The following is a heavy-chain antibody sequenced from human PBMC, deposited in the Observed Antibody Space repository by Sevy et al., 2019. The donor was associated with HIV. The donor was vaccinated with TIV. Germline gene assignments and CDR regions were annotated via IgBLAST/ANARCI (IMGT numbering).Heavy chain of an antibody. CDR1: GFTFNYYG. D-gene: IGHD4-17*01. CDR3: VKVDASSRFRYGHFDY. Sequence: GGSLRLSCLASGFTFNYYGFNWVRLAPGKGLEWVSAVSGLGETTHYADSVKGRFTISRDNSKNTLFLQMNSLRVEDTAIYYCVKVDASSRFRYGHFDYWGQGTLVTVSS. J-gene: IGHJ4*02. V-gene: IGHV3-23*01. CDR2: VSGLGETT.